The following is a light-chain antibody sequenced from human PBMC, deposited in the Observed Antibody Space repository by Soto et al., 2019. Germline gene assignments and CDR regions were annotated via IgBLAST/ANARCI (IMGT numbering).Light chain of an antibody. V-gene: IGKV1-27*01. CDR1: QGIGNY. Sequence: DIQMTQSPSSLSASLGDRVTITCRASQGIGNYLAWYQLQPGKVPKLLIYAASTLQSGVPSRFSGSGSGTDFTLTISSLQPEDVETYFWQKYNSAPRTFGQGTKVEI. CDR3: QKYNSAPRT. J-gene: IGKJ1*01. CDR2: AAS.